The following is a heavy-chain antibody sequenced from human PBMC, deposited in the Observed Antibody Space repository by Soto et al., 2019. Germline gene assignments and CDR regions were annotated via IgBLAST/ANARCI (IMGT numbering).Heavy chain of an antibody. Sequence: PGGSLRRSCAASGFTFSSYAMSWVRQTQGKGLEWVSAISGSGGSTYYADSVKGRFTISRDNSKNTLYLQMNSLRAEDTAVYYCAKSPLQQQLVPLDYYYYMDVWGQGTTVTVSS. D-gene: IGHD6-13*01. CDR2: ISGSGGST. J-gene: IGHJ6*03. V-gene: IGHV3-23*01. CDR3: AKSPLQQQLVPLDYYYYMDV. CDR1: GFTFSSYA.